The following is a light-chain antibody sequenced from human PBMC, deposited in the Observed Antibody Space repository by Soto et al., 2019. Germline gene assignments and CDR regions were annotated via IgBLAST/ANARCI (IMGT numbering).Light chain of an antibody. CDR1: QSISSW. J-gene: IGKJ5*01. CDR3: QQRSNWPST. CDR2: KAS. V-gene: IGKV1-5*03. Sequence: DIQMTQSPSTLSASVGDRVIITCRASQSISSWLAWYQQKPGKAPKLLIYKASSLESGIPARFSGSGSGTDFTLTISSLEPEDFAVYYCQQRSNWPSTFGQGTRLEI.